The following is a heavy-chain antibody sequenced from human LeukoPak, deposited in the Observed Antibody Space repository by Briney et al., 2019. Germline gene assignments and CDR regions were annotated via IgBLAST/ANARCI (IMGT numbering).Heavy chain of an antibody. CDR2: INTNTGNP. Sequence: ASVKVSCKASGYTFTTYGVNWVRQAPGQGLEWMGWINTNTGNPTYAQGFTGRFVFSLDTSVSTAYLQISSLKAEDTAVYYCARVEAEQIYPRYLYGMDVWGQGTTVTVSS. J-gene: IGHJ6*02. D-gene: IGHD1-26*01. CDR1: GYTFTTYG. V-gene: IGHV7-4-1*02. CDR3: ARVEAEQIYPRYLYGMDV.